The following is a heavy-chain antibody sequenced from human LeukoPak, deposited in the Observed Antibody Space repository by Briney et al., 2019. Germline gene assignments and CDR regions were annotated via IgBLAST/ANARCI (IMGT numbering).Heavy chain of an antibody. J-gene: IGHJ5*02. Sequence: PSQTLSLTCTVSGGSISSGGYQWSWIRQHPGKGLEWIGYIYYSGSTDYNPSLKSRVSISVDTSKNQFSLKLTSVTAADTAVYYCARHGTPGTNLNWFDPWGQGTLVTVSS. CDR1: GGSISSGGYQ. V-gene: IGHV4-31*03. CDR2: IYYSGST. D-gene: IGHD1-1*01. CDR3: ARHGTPGTNLNWFDP.